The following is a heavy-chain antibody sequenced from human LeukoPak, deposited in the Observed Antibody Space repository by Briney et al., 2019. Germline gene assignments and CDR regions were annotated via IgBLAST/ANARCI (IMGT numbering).Heavy chain of an antibody. D-gene: IGHD2-2*01. CDR2: IYYSGST. V-gene: IGHV4-59*02. J-gene: IGHJ4*02. CDR1: GGSVSSYY. Sequence: SETLSLTCTVSGGSVSSYYWSWIRQPPGKGLEWIGYIYYSGSTNYNPSLESRVTISVDTSKNQFSLKLSSVTAADTAVYYCARVGFCSSTSCYPLDYWGQGTLVTVSS. CDR3: ARVGFCSSTSCYPLDY.